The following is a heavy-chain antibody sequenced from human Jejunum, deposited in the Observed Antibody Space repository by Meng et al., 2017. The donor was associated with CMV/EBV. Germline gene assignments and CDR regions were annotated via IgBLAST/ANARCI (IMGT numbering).Heavy chain of an antibody. V-gene: IGHV3-7*01. Sequence: VRQAPGKGLEWVASIKQDGSEKHYVDSVKGRFSISRDNAKNSLYLQMNSLRAEDTAVYYCARGTYDFWSGYHNFWRGYLPYGMDVWGQGTTVTVSS. D-gene: IGHD3-3*01. CDR2: IKQDGSEK. CDR3: ARGTYDFWSGYHNFWRGYLPYGMDV. J-gene: IGHJ6*02.